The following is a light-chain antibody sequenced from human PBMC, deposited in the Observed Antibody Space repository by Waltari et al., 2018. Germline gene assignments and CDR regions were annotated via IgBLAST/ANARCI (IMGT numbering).Light chain of an antibody. V-gene: IGLV1-44*01. CDR2: NDK. CDR1: NSNIGGNF. CDR3: AVWDDSLGGV. Sequence: QSVLTQPPSVSGTPGQRVTISCTGSNSNIGGNFVNWYQQLPGKAPKLLIYNDKRGPSGVPDRCSASKSGTSAALAITGLQSEDEADYYCAVWDDSLGGVFGGGTKLTVL. J-gene: IGLJ3*02.